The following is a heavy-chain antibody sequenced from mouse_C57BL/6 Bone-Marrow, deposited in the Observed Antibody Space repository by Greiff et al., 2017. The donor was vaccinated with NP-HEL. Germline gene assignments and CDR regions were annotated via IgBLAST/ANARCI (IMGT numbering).Heavy chain of an antibody. CDR3: AKQGLREGFDYAMDY. CDR1: GFSLTSYG. Sequence: VKVVESGPGLVAPSQSLSITCTVSGFSLTSYGVDWVRQPPGKGLEWLGVIWGGGSTNYNSALMSRLSISKDNSKSQVFLKMNSLQTDDTAMYYCAKQGLREGFDYAMDYWGQGTSVTVSS. CDR2: IWGGGST. V-gene: IGHV2-9*01. D-gene: IGHD2-4*01. J-gene: IGHJ4*01.